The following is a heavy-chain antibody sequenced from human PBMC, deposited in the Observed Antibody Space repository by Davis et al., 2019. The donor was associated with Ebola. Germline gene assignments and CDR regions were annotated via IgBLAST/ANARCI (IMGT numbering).Heavy chain of an antibody. D-gene: IGHD2-2*03. Sequence: PSETLSLTCTVSGYSISSGYYWGWIRQPPGKGLEWIGSIYHSGSTYYNPSLKSRVTISVDTSKNQFSLKLSSVTAADTAVYYCARGGYCSSTSCYDPPRWFDPWGQGTLVTVSS. CDR2: IYHSGST. CDR1: GYSISSGYY. CDR3: ARGGYCSSTSCYDPPRWFDP. J-gene: IGHJ5*02. V-gene: IGHV4-38-2*02.